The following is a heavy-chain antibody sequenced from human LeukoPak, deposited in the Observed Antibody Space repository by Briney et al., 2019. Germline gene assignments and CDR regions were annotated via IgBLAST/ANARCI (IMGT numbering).Heavy chain of an antibody. CDR2: IYSGGGT. V-gene: IGHV3-66*01. D-gene: IGHD2-21*02. CDR3: ARAVGVTAIHNAFDI. J-gene: IGHJ3*02. Sequence: GGSLRLSCAASGFTFSINYMSWVRQAPGKGREGVSVIYSGGGTDYADSVKGRFTISRDNSKNTLYLQMNSLRAEDTAVYYCARAVGVTAIHNAFDIWGQGTMVTVSS. CDR1: GFTFSINY.